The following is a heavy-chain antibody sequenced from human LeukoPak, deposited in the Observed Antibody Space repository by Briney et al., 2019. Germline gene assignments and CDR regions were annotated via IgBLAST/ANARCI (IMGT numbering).Heavy chain of an antibody. CDR1: GYTFTGYY. CDR2: INPNSDGT. D-gene: IGHD5-12*01. V-gene: IGHV1-2*02. J-gene: IGHJ4*02. CDR3: ASGADIVATITDYYFDY. Sequence: ASVKVSCKASGYTFTGYYMHWVRQAPGQGLEWMGWINPNSDGTNYAQKFQCRVTMTRDTSISTDYMELSRLRPDDTAVYYCASGADIVATITDYYFDYWGQGTLVTVSS.